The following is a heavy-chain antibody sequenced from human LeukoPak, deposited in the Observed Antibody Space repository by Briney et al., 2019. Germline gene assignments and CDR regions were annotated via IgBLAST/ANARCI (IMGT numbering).Heavy chain of an antibody. J-gene: IGHJ5*02. D-gene: IGHD3-10*01. CDR2: ISSSSSTI. V-gene: IGHV3-48*02. Sequence: GGSLRLSCAASGFTFSSYSMNWVRQAPGKGLEWVSYISSSSSTIYYADSVKGRFTISRDNAKSSLYLQMNSLRDEDTAVYYCAREDSMVRGTLAFDPWGQGTLVTVSS. CDR3: AREDSMVRGTLAFDP. CDR1: GFTFSSYS.